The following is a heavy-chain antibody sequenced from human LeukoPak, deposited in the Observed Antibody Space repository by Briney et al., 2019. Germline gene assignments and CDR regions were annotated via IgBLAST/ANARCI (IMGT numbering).Heavy chain of an antibody. CDR3: ARDTTLLGVVLRGYISLGWFDP. CDR2: ISAYNGNT. CDR1: GYTFTSYG. V-gene: IGHV1-18*01. Sequence: ASVKVSCKASGYTFTSYGISWVRQAPGQGLEWMGWISAYNGNTNYAQKLQGRVTMTTDTSTSTAYMELRSLRSDDTPVYCYARDTTLLGVVLRGYISLGWFDPWGQGTLVTVSS. D-gene: IGHD3-3*01. J-gene: IGHJ5*02.